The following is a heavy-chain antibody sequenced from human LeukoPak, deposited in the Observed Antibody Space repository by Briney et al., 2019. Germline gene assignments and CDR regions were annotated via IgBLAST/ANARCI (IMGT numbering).Heavy chain of an antibody. CDR2: IYYSGST. J-gene: IGHJ5*02. CDR1: GGSISSSSYY. Sequence: SETLSLTCTVSGGSISSSSYYWGWIRQPPGKGLEWIGSIYYSGSTYYNPSLKSRVTLTVNTSKNHFSLKLSSVTAADTAVYYCARLLGSHINYFDPCGQGTLVTVSS. CDR3: ARLLGSHINYFDP. V-gene: IGHV4-39*01. D-gene: IGHD2-21*01.